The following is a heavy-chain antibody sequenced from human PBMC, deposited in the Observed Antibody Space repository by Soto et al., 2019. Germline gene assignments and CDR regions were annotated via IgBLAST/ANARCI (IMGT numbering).Heavy chain of an antibody. V-gene: IGHV1-69*01. CDR3: ARVGGVGAPPGADY. J-gene: IGHJ4*02. Sequence: QVQLVQSGAGVKKPGSSVKVSCKASGGIFSSYAISWLRQAPGQGLEWMGAVIPILGQAYYAQNLQDRVTITADESTRTTYMELSSLRSEDTAVYFCARVGGVGAPPGADYWGQGTLVTVSS. CDR2: VIPILGQA. CDR1: GGIFSSYA. D-gene: IGHD1-26*01.